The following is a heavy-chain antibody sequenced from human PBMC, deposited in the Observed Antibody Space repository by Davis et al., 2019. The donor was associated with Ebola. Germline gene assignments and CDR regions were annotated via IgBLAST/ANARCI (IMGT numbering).Heavy chain of an antibody. D-gene: IGHD1-1*01. J-gene: IGHJ6*04. V-gene: IGHV3-15*01. CDR3: TRPNDYGMDV. CDR2: IKSKTDGGTT. Sequence: AGSLTLSCAASGFTSSNAWMSWVRQAPGKGLAWVGRIKSKTDGGTTDYAAPVKGRFTITRDDSKNTLYLQMNSLKTEDTAVYYGTRPNDYGMDVWGKGTTVTVSS. CDR1: GFTSSNAW.